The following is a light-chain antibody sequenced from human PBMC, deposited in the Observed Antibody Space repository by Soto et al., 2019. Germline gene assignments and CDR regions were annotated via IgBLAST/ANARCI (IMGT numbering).Light chain of an antibody. V-gene: IGKV3D-15*01. CDR3: QQYNNWPVS. Sequence: EIVLTQSPATLSVSPGKRATLSCRASQSISSNLAWYQQKRGQAPRFXIYGASARATGIPTRFSGSGSGIDFTLTISGLQSEDFAVYVCQQYNNWPVSFGQGTRLEIK. J-gene: IGKJ5*01. CDR1: QSISSN. CDR2: GAS.